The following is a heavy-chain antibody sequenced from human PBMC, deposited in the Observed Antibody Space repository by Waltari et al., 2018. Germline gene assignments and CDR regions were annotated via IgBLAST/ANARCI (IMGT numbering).Heavy chain of an antibody. CDR1: GYSISSGYY. V-gene: IGHV4-38-2*01. J-gene: IGHJ4*02. Sequence: QVQLQESGPGLVKPSETLSLTCAVSGYSISSGYYWGWIRQPPGKGLEWIGSIYHSGSTYYSPSLKSRVTISVDTSKNPFSLKLSSVTAADTAVYYCARGPNYDFWSGYWDYWGQGTLVTVSS. CDR3: ARGPNYDFWSGYWDY. CDR2: IYHSGST. D-gene: IGHD3-3*01.